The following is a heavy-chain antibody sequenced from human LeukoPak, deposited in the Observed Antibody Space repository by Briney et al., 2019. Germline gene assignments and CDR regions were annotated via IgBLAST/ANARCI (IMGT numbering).Heavy chain of an antibody. V-gene: IGHV4-39*07. CDR1: GGSISSSSYY. J-gene: IGHJ6*03. Sequence: SETLSLTCTVSGGSISSSSYYWGWIRQPPGKGLEWIGSIYYSGSTYYNPSLKSRVTISVDTSKNQFSLKLSSVTAADTAVYYCARGSQASWRYSSSWFDYYYYYYMDVWGKGTTVTVSS. CDR2: IYYSGST. CDR3: ARGSQASWRYSSSWFDYYYYYYMDV. D-gene: IGHD6-13*01.